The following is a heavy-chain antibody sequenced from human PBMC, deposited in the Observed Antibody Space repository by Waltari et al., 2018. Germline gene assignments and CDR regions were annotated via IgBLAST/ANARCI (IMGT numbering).Heavy chain of an antibody. V-gene: IGHV3-74*01. Sequence: EVQRVESGVALVQPGGSVRLSCGASGYTCNPYWMHWVRQAPGKGLVWVSRTNSDGSSTTYADSVKGRFTISRDNAKNTVYLQMNSLRAEDTAVYYCASETFDYWGQGTLVTVSS. J-gene: IGHJ4*02. CDR1: GYTCNPYW. CDR3: ASETFDY. CDR2: TNSDGSST.